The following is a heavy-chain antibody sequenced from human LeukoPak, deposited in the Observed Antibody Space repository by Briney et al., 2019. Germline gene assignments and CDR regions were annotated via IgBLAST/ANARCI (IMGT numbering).Heavy chain of an antibody. D-gene: IGHD3-22*01. V-gene: IGHV1-69*05. Sequence: SVKVSCKASGGSFSSHAISWVRQAPGQGLKWMGGIIPMLTTANYAQKFQGRVTITTDESTSTAYMEMSSLRSEDTAVYYCASGGTYYYDNSAYFPYFDYWGQGTLVTVSP. CDR2: IIPMLTTA. CDR1: GGSFSSHA. CDR3: ASGGTYYYDNSAYFPYFDY. J-gene: IGHJ4*02.